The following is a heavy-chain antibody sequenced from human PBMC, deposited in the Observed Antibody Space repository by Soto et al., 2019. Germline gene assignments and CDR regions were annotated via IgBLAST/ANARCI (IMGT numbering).Heavy chain of an antibody. J-gene: IGHJ3*02. Sequence: SETLSLTCTVSGGSISSGTSYWSWIRQRPGKGLEWIGYIFYSGSFYYTPSLRGRVMILADTSKNQFTLRLSSVTAADTAVYYCASTDPITIFGVVIPPDAFDIWGQGTMVTVSS. CDR1: GGSISSGTSY. CDR3: ASTDPITIFGVVIPPDAFDI. CDR2: IFYSGSF. D-gene: IGHD3-3*01. V-gene: IGHV4-31*03.